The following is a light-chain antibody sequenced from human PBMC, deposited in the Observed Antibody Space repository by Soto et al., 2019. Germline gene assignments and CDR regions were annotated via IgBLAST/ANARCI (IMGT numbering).Light chain of an antibody. Sequence: SVLTQSPVTLSLCPGERATLSCRASQSVSNNYLAWYQQKPGRAPRLLIYGASNRATGIPDRFSGSGSGTDFTLTISRLEPEDFAVYYCQQYGSSGTFGQGTKVDIK. J-gene: IGKJ1*01. CDR3: QQYGSSGT. CDR1: QSVSNNY. V-gene: IGKV3-20*01. CDR2: GAS.